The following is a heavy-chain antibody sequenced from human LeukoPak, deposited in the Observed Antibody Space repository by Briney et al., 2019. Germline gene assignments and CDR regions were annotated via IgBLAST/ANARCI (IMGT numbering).Heavy chain of an antibody. V-gene: IGHV1-18*01. CDR2: ISAYNGNT. D-gene: IGHD3-22*01. J-gene: IGHJ4*02. Sequence: ASVKVSCKASGYTFTSYGISWVRQAPGQGLEWMGWISAYNGNTNYAQKLQGRVTMTTDTSTSTAYMELRSLRSDDTAVYYCARDEGRYYYDSSGYLGDWGQGTLVTVSS. CDR3: ARDEGRYYYDSSGYLGD. CDR1: GYTFTSYG.